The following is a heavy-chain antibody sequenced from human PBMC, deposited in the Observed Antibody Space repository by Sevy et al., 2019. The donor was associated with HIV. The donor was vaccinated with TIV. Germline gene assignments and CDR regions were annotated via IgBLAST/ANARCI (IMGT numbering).Heavy chain of an antibody. Sequence: ASVKVSCKASGYSFTGFYIHWMRQPPGQGLEWMGWINPNNGDAKYAQKYQGRVTMTRDTSATTTYMELTGLRSDDTAMYYCVRGYFGSGSYRLLYWGQGAPVTVSS. CDR3: VRGYFGSGSYRLLY. CDR2: INPNNGDA. V-gene: IGHV1-2*02. CDR1: GYSFTGFY. D-gene: IGHD3-10*01. J-gene: IGHJ4*02.